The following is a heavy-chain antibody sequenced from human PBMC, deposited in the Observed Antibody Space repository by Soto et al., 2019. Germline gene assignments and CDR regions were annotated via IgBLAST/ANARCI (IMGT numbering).Heavy chain of an antibody. V-gene: IGHV3-21*02. CDR1: GFTFSTYT. CDR2: ISSTGKYI. D-gene: IGHD2-15*01. CDR3: AGFPKASGGSCYSDY. Sequence: EVQLVESGGGLVKPGGSLRLSCAASGFTFSTYTMSWVRQAPGKGLEWVSSISSTGKYIYYADSVKGRFTVSRDNAKNSLYLEMNRLRAEDTAVYFCAGFPKASGGSCYSDYWGQGTLVTVSS. J-gene: IGHJ4*02.